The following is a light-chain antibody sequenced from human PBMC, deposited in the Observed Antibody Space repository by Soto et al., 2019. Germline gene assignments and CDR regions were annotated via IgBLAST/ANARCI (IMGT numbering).Light chain of an antibody. CDR2: GAS. J-gene: IGKJ1*01. V-gene: IGKV3-15*01. CDR1: QSVGNH. Sequence: ELVLTQSPVTLSLSPGERATLSCRASQSVGNHLAWYQQKPGQAPRLLIYGASTRATGIPARFSGSGSGTEFTLTISSLQSEDFAVYYCQQYNAFGQGTKVDIK. CDR3: QQYNA.